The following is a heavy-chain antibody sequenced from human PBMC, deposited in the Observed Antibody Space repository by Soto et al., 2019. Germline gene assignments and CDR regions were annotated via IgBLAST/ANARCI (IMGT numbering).Heavy chain of an antibody. D-gene: IGHD6-6*01. CDR2: IIPIFGTA. J-gene: IGHJ3*02. CDR3: AKESSSSSKGGGAFDI. Sequence: QVQLVQSGAEVKKPGSSVKVSCKASGGTFSSYAISWVRQAPGQGLEWMGGIIPIFGTANYAQKFQGRVKMTPDESTSTADMELRSLRSEDTDVYYCAKESSSSSKGGGAFDIWGQGTMVTVSS. CDR1: GGTFSSYA. V-gene: IGHV1-69*05.